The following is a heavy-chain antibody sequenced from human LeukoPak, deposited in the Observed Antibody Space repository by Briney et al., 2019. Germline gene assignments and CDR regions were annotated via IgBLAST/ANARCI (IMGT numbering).Heavy chain of an antibody. J-gene: IGHJ4*02. V-gene: IGHV4-38-2*02. CDR3: ARVGTSIVLMVYAAYYFDY. CDR1: GYSISSGYY. Sequence: SETLSLTCTVSGYSISSGYYWGWIRQPPGKGLKWIGSISHSGSTYYNPSLKSRVTISVDTSKNQFSLKLSSVTAADTAVYYCARVGTSIVLMVYAAYYFDYWGQGTLVTVSS. D-gene: IGHD2-8*01. CDR2: ISHSGST.